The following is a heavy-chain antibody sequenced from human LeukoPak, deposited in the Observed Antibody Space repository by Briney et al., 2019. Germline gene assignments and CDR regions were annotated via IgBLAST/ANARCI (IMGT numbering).Heavy chain of an antibody. D-gene: IGHD3-22*01. CDR2: IYPGDSDT. V-gene: IGHV5-51*01. Sequence: GESLKISCKGSGYSFTSYWIGWVRQMPGKGLEWMGIIYPGDSDTRYSPSFQGQVTISADKSISTAYLQWSSLKASDTAMYYCARHVRRYYDSSGYYYDWYFGLWGRGTLVTVSS. J-gene: IGHJ2*01. CDR3: ARHVRRYYDSSGYYYDWYFGL. CDR1: GYSFTSYW.